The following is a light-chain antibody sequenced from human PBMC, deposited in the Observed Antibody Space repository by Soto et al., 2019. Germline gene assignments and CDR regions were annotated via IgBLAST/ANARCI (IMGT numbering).Light chain of an antibody. V-gene: IGLV4-60*02. J-gene: IGLJ2*01. CDR1: SGHSTYI. CDR2: LEGSGSY. Sequence: QPVLTQSSSASASLGSSVKLTCTLSSGHSTYIIAWHQQQPGKAPRYLMKLEGSGSYNKGSGIPDRYSGSSSGADRYLTISTLQFEDEADYYCETWDANVVVFGRGTQLTV. CDR3: ETWDANVVV.